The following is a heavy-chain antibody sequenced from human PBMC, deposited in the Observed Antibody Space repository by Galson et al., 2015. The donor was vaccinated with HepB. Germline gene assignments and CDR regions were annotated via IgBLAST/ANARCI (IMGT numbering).Heavy chain of an antibody. CDR3: AKEDRVEWAAFDY. CDR1: GFTFSSYG. V-gene: IGHV3-30*18. J-gene: IGHJ4*02. CDR2: ISYDGSNK. D-gene: IGHD6-25*01. Sequence: SLRLSCAASGFTFSSYGMHWVRQAPGKGLEWVAVISYDGSNKYYADSVKGRFTISRDNSKNTLYLQMNSLRAEDTAVYYCAKEDRVEWAAFDYWGQGTLVTVSS.